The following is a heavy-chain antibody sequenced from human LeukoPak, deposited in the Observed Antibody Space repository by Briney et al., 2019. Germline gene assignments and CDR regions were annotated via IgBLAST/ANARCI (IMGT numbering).Heavy chain of an antibody. CDR1: GFTSSSYW. CDR3: ARGFKYGGNSNMDY. CDR2: INSDGSST. V-gene: IGHV3-74*01. D-gene: IGHD4-23*01. Sequence: PGGSLRLSCAASGFTSSSYWMHWVRQAPGKGLVWVSRINSDGSSTSYADSVKGRFTISRDNAKNTLYLQMNSLRAEDTAVYYCARGFKYGGNSNMDYWGQGTLVTVSS. J-gene: IGHJ4*02.